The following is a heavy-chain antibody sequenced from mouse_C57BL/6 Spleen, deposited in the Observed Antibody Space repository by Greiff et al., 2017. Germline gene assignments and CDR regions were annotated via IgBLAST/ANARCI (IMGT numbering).Heavy chain of an antibody. CDR3: ASYYDGSGYDDAMDY. Sequence: EVQLQQSGPVLVKPGASVKMSCKASGYTFTDYYMNWVKQSHGKSLEWIGVINPYNGGTSYNQKFKGKATLTVDKSSSTAYMELNSLTSEDSAVXYAASYYDGSGYDDAMDYWGQGTTVTVSS. CDR2: INPYNGGT. V-gene: IGHV1-19*01. D-gene: IGHD1-1*01. CDR1: GYTFTDYY. J-gene: IGHJ4*01.